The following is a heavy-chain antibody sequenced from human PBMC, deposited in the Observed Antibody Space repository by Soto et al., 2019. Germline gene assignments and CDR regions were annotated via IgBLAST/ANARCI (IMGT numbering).Heavy chain of an antibody. CDR1: GFTFSSYS. CDR3: ARDPIRRAGAVAGTDLGY. J-gene: IGHJ4*02. V-gene: IGHV3-21*01. Sequence: EVQLVESGGGLVKPGGSLRLSCAASGFTFSSYSMNWVRQAPGKGLEWVSSISSSSSYIYYADSVKGRFTISRDNAKNSLYLQMNSLRAEDTAVYYCARDPIRRAGAVAGTDLGYWGQGTLVTVSS. CDR2: ISSSSSYI. D-gene: IGHD6-19*01.